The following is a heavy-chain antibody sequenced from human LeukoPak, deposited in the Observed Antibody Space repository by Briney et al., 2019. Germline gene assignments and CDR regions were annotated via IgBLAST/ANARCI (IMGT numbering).Heavy chain of an antibody. Sequence: GGSLRLSCAASGFTVSSNYMSWVRQAPGKGLECVSVIYSGGSTYYADSVKGRFTISRDNSKNTLYLQMNSLRAEDTAVYYCARGIAAAGTWEYYFGYWGQGTLVTVSS. CDR2: IYSGGST. J-gene: IGHJ4*02. CDR1: GFTVSSNY. V-gene: IGHV3-53*01. D-gene: IGHD6-13*01. CDR3: ARGIAAAGTWEYYFGY.